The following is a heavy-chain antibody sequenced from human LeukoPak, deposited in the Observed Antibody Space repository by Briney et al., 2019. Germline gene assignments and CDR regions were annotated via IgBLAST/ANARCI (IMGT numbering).Heavy chain of an antibody. J-gene: IGHJ4*02. CDR2: IRSKAYGGTT. Sequence: LSLTCAVYGGSFSGYYWSWIRQAPGKGLEWVGFIRSKAYGGTTEYAASVKGRFTISRDDSKSIAYLQMNSLRTEDTAVYYCTVTIFEYWGQGTLVTVSS. D-gene: IGHD3-9*01. CDR3: TVTIFEY. CDR1: GGSFSGYY. V-gene: IGHV3-49*03.